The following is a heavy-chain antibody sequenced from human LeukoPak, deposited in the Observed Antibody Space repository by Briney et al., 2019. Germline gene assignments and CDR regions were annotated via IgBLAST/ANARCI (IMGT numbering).Heavy chain of an antibody. V-gene: IGHV3-7*01. D-gene: IGHD2-15*01. CDR3: ARDVWGPYCSGGSCYSGYYYYGMDV. CDR2: IKQDGSEK. CDR1: GFTFSSYW. Sequence: GSLRLSCAASGFTFSSYWMSWVRQAPGKGLEWVANIKQDGSEKYYVDSVKGRFTISRDNAKNSLYLRMNSLRAEDTAVYYCARDVWGPYCSGGSCYSGYYYYGMDVWGQGTTVTVSS. J-gene: IGHJ6*02.